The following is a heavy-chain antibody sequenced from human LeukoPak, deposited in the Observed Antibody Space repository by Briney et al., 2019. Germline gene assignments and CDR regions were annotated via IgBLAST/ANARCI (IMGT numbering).Heavy chain of an antibody. CDR3: ASGVVVPAAFMDV. J-gene: IGHJ6*03. D-gene: IGHD2-2*01. CDR2: TFHSGNI. CDR1: GYSISSGYY. V-gene: IGHV4-38-2*02. Sequence: SETLSLTCTVSGYSISSGYYWGWIRQPPGKGLEWIGSTFHSGNIYYNPSLQSRVTISVDTSKNQFSLRLSSVTAADTAVYYCASGVVVPAAFMDVWGKGTTVTVSS.